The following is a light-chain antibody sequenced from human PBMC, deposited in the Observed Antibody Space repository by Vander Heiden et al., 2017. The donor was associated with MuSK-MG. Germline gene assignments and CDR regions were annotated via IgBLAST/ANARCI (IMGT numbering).Light chain of an antibody. CDR2: DVT. CDR3: CAYARSDKWL. J-gene: IGLJ3*02. CDR1: TGDVGGYDY. Sequence: SALTQPRSVSGSPGQSVTISCTGPTGDVGGYDYVSWYQQDTGKAPKVMIYDVTKRSAGVPDRCSCSKSGNTASPTISGLQEEEDADYYCCAYARSDKWLLGGGTKLTVL. V-gene: IGLV2-11*01.